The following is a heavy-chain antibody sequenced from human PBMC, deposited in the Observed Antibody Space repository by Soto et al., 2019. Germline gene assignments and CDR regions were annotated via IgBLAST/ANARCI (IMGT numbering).Heavy chain of an antibody. V-gene: IGHV5-51*01. CDR2: VYPGDSNT. CDR3: ARPPRRGGSDAFDI. J-gene: IGHJ3*02. CDR1: GYTFSTYW. Sequence: GESLKISCQGSGYTFSTYWIGWVRQLPGKGVEWGGGVYPGDSNTRYPPSFQGQLTISADKSPSTVYLQWNTLKTSDTSIYYCARPPRRGGSDAFDIWGQATSVPV.